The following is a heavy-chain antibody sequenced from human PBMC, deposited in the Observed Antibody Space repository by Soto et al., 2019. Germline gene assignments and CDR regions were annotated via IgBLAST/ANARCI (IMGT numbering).Heavy chain of an antibody. V-gene: IGHV4-31*03. CDR2: IYYSGST. Sequence: SETLSLTCTVSGGSISSGGYYWSWIRQHPGKGLEWIGYIYYSGSTYYNPSLKSRVTISVDTSKNQFSLKLSSVTAVDTAVYYCARVCTSVRGVIIIDPWYFDYWGQGTLVTVSS. CDR3: ARVCTSVRGVIIIDPWYFDY. D-gene: IGHD3-10*02. J-gene: IGHJ4*02. CDR1: GGSISSGGYY.